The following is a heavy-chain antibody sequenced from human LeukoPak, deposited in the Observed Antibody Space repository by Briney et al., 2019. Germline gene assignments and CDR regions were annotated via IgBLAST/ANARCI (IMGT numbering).Heavy chain of an antibody. CDR1: GGSISSGGYY. CDR2: IYYSGST. CDR3: ASKYCSSTSWKGMGPWCNWFDP. D-gene: IGHD2-2*01. J-gene: IGHJ5*02. V-gene: IGHV4-31*03. Sequence: SETLSLTCTVSGGSISSGGYYWSWIRQHPGKGLEWIGYIYYSGSTYYNPSLKSRVTISVDTSKNQFSLKLSSVTAADTAVYYCASKYCSSTSWKGMGPWCNWFDPWGQGTLVTASS.